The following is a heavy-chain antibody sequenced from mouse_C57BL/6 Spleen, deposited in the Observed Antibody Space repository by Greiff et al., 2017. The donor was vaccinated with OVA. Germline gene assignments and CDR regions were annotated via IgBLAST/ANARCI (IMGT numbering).Heavy chain of an antibody. J-gene: IGHJ2*01. Sequence: EVMLVESEGGLVQPGSSMKLSCTASGFTFSDYYMAWVRQVPEKGLEWVANINYDGSSTYYLDSLKSRFIISRDNAKNILYLQMSSLKSEDTATYYCARETGTNYFDYWGQGTTVTVSS. CDR2: INYDGSST. V-gene: IGHV5-16*01. D-gene: IGHD4-1*01. CDR3: ARETGTNYFDY. CDR1: GFTFSDYY.